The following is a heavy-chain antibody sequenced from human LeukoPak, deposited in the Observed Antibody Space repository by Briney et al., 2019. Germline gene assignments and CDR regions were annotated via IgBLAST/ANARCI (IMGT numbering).Heavy chain of an antibody. V-gene: IGHV3-48*03. Sequence: GGSLRLTCAASGCTFSSYEMNWVGREPGKGVEGVSYISSSGSTIYYADSVKGRFTISRDNAKNSLYLQMNSLTAEETAVYYCAELGITMIGGVWGKGTTVTISS. CDR2: ISSSGSTI. J-gene: IGHJ6*04. CDR3: AELGITMIGGV. D-gene: IGHD3-10*02. CDR1: GCTFSSYE.